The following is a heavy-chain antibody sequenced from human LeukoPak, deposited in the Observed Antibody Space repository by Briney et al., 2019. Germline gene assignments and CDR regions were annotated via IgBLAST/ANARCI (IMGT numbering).Heavy chain of an antibody. D-gene: IGHD2-2*01. J-gene: IGHJ6*03. Sequence: PSETLSLTCAVYGGSFSGYYWSWIRQPPGKGLEWIGEINHSGSTNYNPSLKSRVTISVDTSKNQFSLKLSSVTAADTAVYYCARVGVVSAAQSYYMDVWGKGTTVTVSS. V-gene: IGHV4-34*01. CDR2: INHSGST. CDR1: GGSFSGYY. CDR3: ARVGVVSAAQSYYMDV.